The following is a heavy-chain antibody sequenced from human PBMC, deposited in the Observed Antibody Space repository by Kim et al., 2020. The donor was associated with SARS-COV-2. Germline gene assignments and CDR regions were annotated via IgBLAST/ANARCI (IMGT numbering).Heavy chain of an antibody. Sequence: LSLTCAASGFTFSGSAMHWVRQASGKGLEWVGRIRSKANSYATAYAASVKGRFTISRDDSKNTAYLQMNSLKTEDTAVYYCTRLSGYNRDYWGQGTLVTVSS. D-gene: IGHD1-1*01. CDR1: GFTFSGSA. CDR2: IRSKANSYAT. CDR3: TRLSGYNRDY. J-gene: IGHJ4*02. V-gene: IGHV3-73*01.